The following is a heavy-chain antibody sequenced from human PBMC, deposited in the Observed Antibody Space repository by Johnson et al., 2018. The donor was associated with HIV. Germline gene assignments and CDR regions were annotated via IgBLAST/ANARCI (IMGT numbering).Heavy chain of an antibody. CDR2: IRYDGSNK. CDR1: GFTFSSYG. CDR3: AKDRTDYGDYVSAFDI. J-gene: IGHJ3*02. D-gene: IGHD4-17*01. V-gene: IGHV3-30*02. Sequence: VQLVESGGGVVQPGGSLRLSCAASGFTFSSYGMHWVRQAPGKGLEWVAFIRYDGSNKYYADSVKGRFTISRDNAKNSLYLQMNSLKFEDTAVYYCAKDRTDYGDYVSAFDIWGQGTMVTVSS.